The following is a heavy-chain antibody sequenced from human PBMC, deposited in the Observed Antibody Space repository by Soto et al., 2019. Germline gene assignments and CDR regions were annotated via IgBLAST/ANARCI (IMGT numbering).Heavy chain of an antibody. CDR1: GYTFTDYA. D-gene: IGHD5-18*01. CDR2: MNAGVGNT. V-gene: IGHV1-3*01. CDR3: VRDTGYTFGSLNY. J-gene: IGHJ4*02. Sequence: EASVKVSCKASGYTFTDYALHWVRQAPGQRLEWMGWMNAGVGNTLYSQKFQGRITITRDTSASTAYMELNSLKSEETAIYYCVRDTGYTFGSLNYWGQGTLVTVSS.